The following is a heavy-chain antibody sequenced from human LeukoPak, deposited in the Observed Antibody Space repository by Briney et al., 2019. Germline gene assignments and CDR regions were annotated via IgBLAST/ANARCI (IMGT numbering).Heavy chain of an antibody. V-gene: IGHV3-23*01. J-gene: IGHJ4*02. CDR2: ISGSGDIT. D-gene: IGHD5-24*01. CDR1: GFTFSSYY. Sequence: GGSLRLSCAASGFTFSSYYMGWVRQAPGKGLEWVSAISGSGDITFYADSVKGRFTISRDNSKNTLYLQMSSLRAEDTAIYYCAKVQRPDGNNMDFDYWGQGTLVTVSS. CDR3: AKVQRPDGNNMDFDY.